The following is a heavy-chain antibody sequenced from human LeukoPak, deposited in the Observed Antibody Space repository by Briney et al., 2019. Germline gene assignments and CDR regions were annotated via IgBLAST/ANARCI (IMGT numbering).Heavy chain of an antibody. J-gene: IGHJ6*02. CDR2: MNPNSGNT. Sequence: ASVKVSCKASGYTFTSYGINWVRQATGQGLEWMGWMNPNSGNTGYAQKFQGRVTMTRNTSISTAYMELSSLRSEDTAVYYCARGRKIFGVVYGMDVWGQGTTVTVSS. CDR1: GYTFTSYG. V-gene: IGHV1-8*02. D-gene: IGHD3-3*01. CDR3: ARGRKIFGVVYGMDV.